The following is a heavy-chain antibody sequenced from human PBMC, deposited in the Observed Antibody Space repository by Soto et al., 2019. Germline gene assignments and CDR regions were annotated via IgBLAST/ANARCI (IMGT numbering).Heavy chain of an antibody. V-gene: IGHV1-69*02. CDR2: IIPILGIA. D-gene: IGHD3-22*01. Sequence: SVKVSCKASGGTFSSYTISWVRQAPGQGLEWMGRIIPILGIANYAQKFQGRVTITADKSTSTAYMELSSLRSEDTAVYYCARAVTPDSSGYSSDYWGQGTLVTVSS. CDR1: GGTFSSYT. J-gene: IGHJ4*02. CDR3: ARAVTPDSSGYSSDY.